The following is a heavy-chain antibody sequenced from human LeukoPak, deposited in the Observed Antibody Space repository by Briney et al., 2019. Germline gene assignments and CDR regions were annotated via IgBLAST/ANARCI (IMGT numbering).Heavy chain of an antibody. Sequence: GGSLRLSCAASGFTFASYVMTWVRQAPGRGLEWVSEITSGGASAYYADSVKGRFTISRDNSKNTLYLQMHSLRGEDTAEYYCARHSREYGMDVWGQGTTVTVTS. V-gene: IGHV3-23*01. CDR2: ITSGGASA. J-gene: IGHJ6*02. D-gene: IGHD6-13*01. CDR1: GFTFASYV. CDR3: ARHSREYGMDV.